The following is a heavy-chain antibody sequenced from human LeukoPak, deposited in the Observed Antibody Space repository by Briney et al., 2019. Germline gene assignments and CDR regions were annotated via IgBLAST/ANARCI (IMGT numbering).Heavy chain of an antibody. CDR2: IRTTGSTI. J-gene: IGHJ4*02. CDR3: ARDRGDCSGGSCYLKYFDY. V-gene: IGHV3-11*01. D-gene: IGHD2-15*01. CDR1: GFTFSDYY. Sequence: NPGGSLRLSCAPSGFTFSDYYMSWIRQAPGKGLEWDSYIRTTGSTIYYADSVKGRFTISRDNAENSLYLQMNSLRAEDTAVYYCARDRGDCSGGSCYLKYFDYWGQGTLVTVSS.